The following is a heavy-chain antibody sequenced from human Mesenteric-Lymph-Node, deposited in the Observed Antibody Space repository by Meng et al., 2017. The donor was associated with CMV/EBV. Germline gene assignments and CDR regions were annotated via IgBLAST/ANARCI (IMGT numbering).Heavy chain of an antibody. CDR3: ARDGFGYCSDTTCYADFDP. J-gene: IGHJ5*02. V-gene: IGHV1-2*02. CDR1: GYTFTGHY. D-gene: IGHD2-2*03. CDR2: INPNSGGT. Sequence: ASVKVSCKTTGYTFTGHYIHWVRQAPGQGLEWMGWINPNSGGTKYTQKFQGRVTMTRDTSISTAYMELSRLRSDDTAVYYCARDGFGYCSDTTCYADFDPWGQGTLVTVSS.